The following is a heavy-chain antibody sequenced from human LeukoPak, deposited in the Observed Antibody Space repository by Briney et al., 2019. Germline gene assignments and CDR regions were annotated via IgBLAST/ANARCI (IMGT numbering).Heavy chain of an antibody. CDR3: AREPLDGEGATIFDF. CDR1: GYTFISYD. D-gene: IGHD1-26*01. Sequence: ASVKVSCTTSGYTFISYDINWVRQATGQGLEWMGWVNPNSGNTGYAQNFQGRVTMTRNPSISTAYMELSSLRSEDTAVYYCAREPLDGEGATIFDFWGQGTLVTVSS. CDR2: VNPNSGNT. J-gene: IGHJ4*02. V-gene: IGHV1-8*01.